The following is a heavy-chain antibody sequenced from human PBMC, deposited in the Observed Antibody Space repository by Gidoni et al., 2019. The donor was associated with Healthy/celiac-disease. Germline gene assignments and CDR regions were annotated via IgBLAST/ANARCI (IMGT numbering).Heavy chain of an antibody. CDR2: IHHSGST. CDR3: ARSPVAARLDY. D-gene: IGHD6-6*01. J-gene: IGHJ4*02. Sequence: QVQLQQWGAGLLKPSETLSLTCAVSGGSFSGYYWSWIRQPPGKGLEWIGEIHHSGSTNYNPSLKSRVTISVDTSKNQFSLKLSSVTAADTAVYYCARSPVAARLDYWGQGTLVTVSS. CDR1: GGSFSGYY. V-gene: IGHV4-34*01.